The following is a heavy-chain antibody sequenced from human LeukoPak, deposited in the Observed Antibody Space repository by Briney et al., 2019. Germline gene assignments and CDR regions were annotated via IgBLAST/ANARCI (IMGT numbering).Heavy chain of an antibody. CDR3: ARHPTQYYYDSSGYYHDAFDI. V-gene: IGHV1-18*01. CDR1: GYTFTSYG. D-gene: IGHD3-22*01. Sequence: ASVKVSCKASGYTFTSYGISWVRQAPGQGLEWMGWISAYNGNTTYAQKLQGRVTMTTDTSTSTAYMELRSLRSDDTAVYYCARHPTQYYYDSSGYYHDAFDIWGQGTMVTVSS. CDR2: ISAYNGNT. J-gene: IGHJ3*02.